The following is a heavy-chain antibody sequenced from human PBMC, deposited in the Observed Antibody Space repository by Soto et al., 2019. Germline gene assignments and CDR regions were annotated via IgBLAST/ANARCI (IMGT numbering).Heavy chain of an antibody. J-gene: IGHJ4*02. D-gene: IGHD2-15*01. CDR1: GDSTSNYY. V-gene: IGHV4-59*01. CDR2: ISYSGKT. Sequence: GPGPLITSETLSLTCIISGDSTSNYYWSWIRQSPGKGLEWIGYISYSGKTNYNPSLKRRVTISVDTSKDQLSLKVTSVTAADTAMYYCACLWGNRGSPIDYWGQGTQVTVSS. CDR3: ACLWGNRGSPIDY.